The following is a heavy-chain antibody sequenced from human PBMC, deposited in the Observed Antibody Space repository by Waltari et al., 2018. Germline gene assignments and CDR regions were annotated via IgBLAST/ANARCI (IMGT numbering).Heavy chain of an antibody. J-gene: IGHJ4*02. CDR3: ARVWDGGVLDF. CDR2: IYTSGST. D-gene: IGHD1-26*01. V-gene: IGHV4-4*07. CDR1: GGPISSYY. Sequence: QVQLQESGPGLLKPSETLSLTCTVSGGPISSYYWSWIRQPAGKGLEWIGRIYTSGSTNDTPSHKSRVTMSVDTSKNQFSLKLSSVTAADTAVYYCARVWDGGVLDFWGQGTLVTVSS.